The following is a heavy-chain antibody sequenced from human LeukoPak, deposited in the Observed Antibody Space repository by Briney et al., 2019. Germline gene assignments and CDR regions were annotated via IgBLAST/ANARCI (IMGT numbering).Heavy chain of an antibody. V-gene: IGHV1-69*04. CDR3: ATEGVVVAAPHDY. J-gene: IGHJ4*02. D-gene: IGHD2-15*01. CDR2: IIPMLGIA. CDR1: EGTFSSYL. Sequence: SVKVSCKASEGTFSSYLISWVRQAPGQGLEWMGRIIPMLGIANYAQKFQGRVTITADKSTSTVHMELSSLRSEDTAVYYCATEGVVVAAPHDYWGQGTLVTVSS.